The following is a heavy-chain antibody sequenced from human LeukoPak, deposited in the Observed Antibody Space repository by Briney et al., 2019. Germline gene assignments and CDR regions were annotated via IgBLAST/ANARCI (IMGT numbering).Heavy chain of an antibody. CDR1: GFTFSSYG. D-gene: IGHD2-2*01. V-gene: IGHV3-30*18. CDR2: ISYDGRNK. J-gene: IGHJ4*02. CDR3: AKGPLRGTAAAIDC. Sequence: GGSLRLSCAASGFTFSSYGMHWVRQAPGKGLEWVAVISYDGRNKHYPDSVKGRFTISRDISTDTLWLQMDSLRTEDTAVYYCAKGPLRGTAAAIDCWGQGTLVTVSS.